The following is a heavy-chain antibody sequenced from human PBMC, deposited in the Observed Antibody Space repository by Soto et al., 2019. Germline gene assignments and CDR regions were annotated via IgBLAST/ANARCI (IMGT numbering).Heavy chain of an antibody. CDR3: ARERTGTTSMDV. Sequence: QVQLVLTGAEVKKPGASVKVSCKASGYTFTSYDINWVRQATGQGLEWMGWMNPNSGNTGYAQKFQGRVTMTRNTSISTAYMELSSLRSEDTAVYYCARERTGTTSMDVWGQGTTVTVSS. V-gene: IGHV1-8*01. CDR2: MNPNSGNT. CDR1: GYTFTSYD. J-gene: IGHJ6*02. D-gene: IGHD1-1*01.